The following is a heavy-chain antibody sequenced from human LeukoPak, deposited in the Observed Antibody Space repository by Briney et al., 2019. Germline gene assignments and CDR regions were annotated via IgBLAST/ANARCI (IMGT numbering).Heavy chain of an antibody. Sequence: SETLSLTCTASGGSISSYYWSWIRQPAGKGLEWIGRIYTSGSTNYNPSLTSRVTMSVDTSKNQFSLKLSSVTAADTAVYYCARGPARGYCSSTSCYVFDYWGQGSLVIVXS. V-gene: IGHV4-4*07. J-gene: IGHJ4*02. D-gene: IGHD2-2*01. CDR1: GGSISSYY. CDR3: ARGPARGYCSSTSCYVFDY. CDR2: IYTSGST.